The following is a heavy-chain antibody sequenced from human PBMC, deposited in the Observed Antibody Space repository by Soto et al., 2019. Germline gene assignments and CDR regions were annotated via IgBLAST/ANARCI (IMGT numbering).Heavy chain of an antibody. CDR2: IRGRGGTT. D-gene: IGHD3-9*01. V-gene: IGHV3-23*01. Sequence: EVQLLESGGGLVRPGESLRLSCAASGFTLSNYGMTWVRQAPGKGLQWVSTIRGRGGTTYYADSVKGRFTISRDDPRNTLYLQMNSLRVEDTAVYFCAKDVNYDMLAGYYYYWGHGTLVTVSS. CDR3: AKDVNYDMLAGYYYY. CDR1: GFTLSNYG. J-gene: IGHJ4*01.